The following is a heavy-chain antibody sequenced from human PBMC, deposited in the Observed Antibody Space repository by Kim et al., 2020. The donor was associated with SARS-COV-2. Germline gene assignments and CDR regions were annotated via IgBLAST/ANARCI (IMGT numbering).Heavy chain of an antibody. V-gene: IGHV1-3*01. CDR2: INAGNGNT. J-gene: IGHJ5*02. D-gene: IGHD6-19*01. CDR3: ARGKGWLPRENWFDP. Sequence: ASVKVSCKASGYTFTSYAMHWVRQAPGQRLEWMGWINAGNGNTKYSQKFQGRVTITRDTSASTAYMELSSLRSEDTAVYYCARGKGWLPRENWFDPWGQGTLVTVSS. CDR1: GYTFTSYA.